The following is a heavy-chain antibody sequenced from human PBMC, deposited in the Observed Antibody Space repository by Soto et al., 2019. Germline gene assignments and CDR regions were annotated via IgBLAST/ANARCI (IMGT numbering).Heavy chain of an antibody. CDR1: GFTFTSYW. Sequence: EVQLVESGGGLVQPGGSLRLSCAASGFTFTSYWMHWVRQAPGKGLVWVSRINSDGSRTDYADSVKGRFTISRDNAKNTVYLQMNSLRGDDTAVYYCARVPVGGYDWNWGQGTLVTVSS. J-gene: IGHJ4*02. V-gene: IGHV3-74*01. D-gene: IGHD5-12*01. CDR2: INSDGSRT. CDR3: ARVPVGGYDWN.